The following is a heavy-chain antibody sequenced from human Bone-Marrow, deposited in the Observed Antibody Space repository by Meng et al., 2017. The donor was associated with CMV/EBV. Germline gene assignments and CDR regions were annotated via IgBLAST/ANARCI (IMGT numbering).Heavy chain of an antibody. CDR3: ARSTSDWFDP. V-gene: IGHV4-39*07. Sequence: LTCPFSGGSISSSSYYWGWIRQPPGKGLEWIGSIYYSGSTYYNPSLKSRVTISVDTSKNQFSLKLSSVTAADTAVYYCARSTSDWFDPWGQGTLVTVSS. CDR1: GGSISSSSYY. J-gene: IGHJ5*02. CDR2: IYYSGST. D-gene: IGHD3-10*01.